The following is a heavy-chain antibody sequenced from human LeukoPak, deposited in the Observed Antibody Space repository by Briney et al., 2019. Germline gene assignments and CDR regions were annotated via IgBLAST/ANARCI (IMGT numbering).Heavy chain of an antibody. CDR3: ASSGSYRFDY. CDR1: GLTFSSYW. D-gene: IGHD1-26*01. Sequence: GGSLRLSCAASGLTFSSYWMHWVRQAPGKGLVWVSRINSDGSSTSYADSVKGRFTISRDNAKNTLYLQMDSLRAEDTAVYYCASSGSYRFDYWGQGTLVTVSS. V-gene: IGHV3-74*01. CDR2: INSDGSST. J-gene: IGHJ4*02.